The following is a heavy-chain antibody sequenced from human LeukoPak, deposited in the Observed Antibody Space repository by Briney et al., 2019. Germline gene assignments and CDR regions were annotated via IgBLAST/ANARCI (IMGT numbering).Heavy chain of an antibody. D-gene: IGHD1-26*01. CDR2: ISAYNGNT. CDR1: GYTFTSYG. CDR3: ARDSGSYTHYAFDI. J-gene: IGHJ3*02. Sequence: ASVKVSCKASGYTFTSYGISWVRQAPGQGLEWTGWISAYNGNTNYAQKLQGRVTMTTDTSTSTAYMELRSLRSDDTAVYYCARDSGSYTHYAFDIWGQGTMVTVSS. V-gene: IGHV1-18*01.